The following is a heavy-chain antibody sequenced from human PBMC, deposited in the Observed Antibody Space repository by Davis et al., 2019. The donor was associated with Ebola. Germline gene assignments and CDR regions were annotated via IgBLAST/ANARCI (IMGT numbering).Heavy chain of an antibody. Sequence: SDTLSPTCTVSGASISSDTYNWVWIRQSPGKGLERLVSIYYTGSTDDNPSLKSRVTMSIDTSKNQFSLRLTSVTAADTAVYYCATRGTGTNYGRFDLWGQGALVTVSS. V-gene: IGHV4-39*01. CDR3: ATRGTGTNYGRFDL. CDR2: IYYTGST. D-gene: IGHD3-10*01. J-gene: IGHJ4*02. CDR1: GASISSDTYN.